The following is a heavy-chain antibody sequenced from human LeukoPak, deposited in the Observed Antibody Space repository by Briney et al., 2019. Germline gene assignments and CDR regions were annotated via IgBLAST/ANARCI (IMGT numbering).Heavy chain of an antibody. CDR2: IYYSGSS. CDR3: ARVPRSYYYYYYMDV. CDR1: GGSISSYH. Sequence: SETLSLTCNVSGGSISSYHWSWVRQPPGKGLEWIGYIYYSGSSNYNPSLKSRVTISVDTSKNQFSLKLSSVTAADTAVYYCARVPRSYYYYYYMDVWGKGPRSPSP. V-gene: IGHV4-59*01. J-gene: IGHJ6*03.